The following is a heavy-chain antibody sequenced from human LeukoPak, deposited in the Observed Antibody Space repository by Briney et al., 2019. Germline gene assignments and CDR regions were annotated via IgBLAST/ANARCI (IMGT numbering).Heavy chain of an antibody. Sequence: PSETLSLTCTVSGGSISSYYWSWIRQPPGKGLEWIGYIYYSGSTNYNPSLKSRVTISVDASKNQFSLKLSSVTAADTAVYYCARASHWNQLHYFDYWGQGTLVTVSS. D-gene: IGHD1-1*01. CDR2: IYYSGST. CDR1: GGSISSYY. V-gene: IGHV4-59*12. CDR3: ARASHWNQLHYFDY. J-gene: IGHJ4*02.